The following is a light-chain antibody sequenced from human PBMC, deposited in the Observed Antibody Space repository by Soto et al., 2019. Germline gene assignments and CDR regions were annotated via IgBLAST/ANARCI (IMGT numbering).Light chain of an antibody. CDR1: QSVSRY. CDR2: DAS. Sequence: EIVLTQSPATLSLSPGERATLFCRASQSVSRYLAWYQQKPGQAPRLLIYDASNRATGIPARFSGSGSGTDFTLTISSLEPEDFAVYYCQQRSNWPLTFGGGTKVEIK. CDR3: QQRSNWPLT. J-gene: IGKJ4*01. V-gene: IGKV3-11*01.